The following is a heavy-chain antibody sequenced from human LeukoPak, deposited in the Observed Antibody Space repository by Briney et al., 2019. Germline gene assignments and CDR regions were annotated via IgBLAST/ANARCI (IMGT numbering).Heavy chain of an antibody. CDR3: ARQPNSGIWSGYQGAFDI. CDR1: GYTFTGYY. CDR2: INPNSGGT. Sequence: ASVKVSCKASGYTFTGYYIHWVRQAPGQGLEWMGWINPNSGGTNYAQKFQGRVTMTRDTSISAAYMELSRLRSDDTAVYYCARQPNSGIWSGYQGAFDIWGQGTMVTVSS. J-gene: IGHJ3*02. V-gene: IGHV1-2*02. D-gene: IGHD3-3*01.